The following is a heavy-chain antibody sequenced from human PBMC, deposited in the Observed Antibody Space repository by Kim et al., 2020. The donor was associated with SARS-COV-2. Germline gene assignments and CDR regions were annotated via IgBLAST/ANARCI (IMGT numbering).Heavy chain of an antibody. V-gene: IGHV4-61*01. Sequence: SETLSLTCTVSGGSVSSGSYYWSWIRQPPGKGLEWIGYIYYSGSTNYNPSLKSRVTISVDTSKNQFSLKLSSVTAADTAVYYCASLYSSSPDYYYYGMDVWGQGTTVTVSS. CDR3: ASLYSSSPDYYYYGMDV. D-gene: IGHD6-6*01. CDR1: GGSVSSGSYY. J-gene: IGHJ6*02. CDR2: IYYSGST.